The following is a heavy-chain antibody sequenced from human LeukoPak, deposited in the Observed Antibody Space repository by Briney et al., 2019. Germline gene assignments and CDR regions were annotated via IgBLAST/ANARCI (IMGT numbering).Heavy chain of an antibody. J-gene: IGHJ4*02. CDR1: GASISNYY. CDR3: ARVGDYALKD. D-gene: IGHD3-16*01. V-gene: IGHV4-4*07. CDR2: FYNSGST. Sequence: SETLSLTCTVSGASISNYYWSWIRQPAGKGLEFIGLFYNSGSTNCNPSLKGRVTMSVDTSKNQFSLKLSSVTAADTAVYYCARVGDYALKDWGQGTLVTVSS.